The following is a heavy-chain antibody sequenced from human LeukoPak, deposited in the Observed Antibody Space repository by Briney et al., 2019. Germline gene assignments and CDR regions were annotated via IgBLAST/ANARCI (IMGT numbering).Heavy chain of an antibody. J-gene: IGHJ4*02. Sequence: SETLSLTRTVSGGSISSGGYYWSWIRQHPGKGLEWIGYIYYSGSTYYNPSLKSRVTIPVDTSKNQFSLKLSSVTAADTAVYYCARGHYDFWSGYYAYFDYWGQGTLVTVSS. D-gene: IGHD3-3*01. CDR1: GGSISSGGYY. CDR3: ARGHYDFWSGYYAYFDY. CDR2: IYYSGST. V-gene: IGHV4-31*03.